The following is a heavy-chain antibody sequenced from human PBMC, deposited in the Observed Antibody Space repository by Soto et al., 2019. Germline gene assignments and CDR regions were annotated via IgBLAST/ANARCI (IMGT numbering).Heavy chain of an antibody. V-gene: IGHV1-69*13. CDR2: IIPIFGTA. D-gene: IGHD3-16*02. CDR3: ATYYVWGSYRTFDY. J-gene: IGHJ4*02. Sequence: SVKVSCKASGYTFTSYGISWVRQAPGQGLEWMGGIIPIFGTANYAQKFQGRVTITADESTSTAYMELSSLRSEDTAVYYCATYYVWGSYRTFDYWGQGTLVTVSS. CDR1: GYTFTSYG.